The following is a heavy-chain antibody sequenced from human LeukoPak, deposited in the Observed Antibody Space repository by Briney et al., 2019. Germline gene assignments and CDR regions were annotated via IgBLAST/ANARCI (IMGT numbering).Heavy chain of an antibody. CDR1: GFTFSSYA. V-gene: IGHV3-23*01. D-gene: IGHD6-19*01. CDR3: AKLRQWQPQRYFFEY. CDR2: FSGTSST. J-gene: IGHJ4*02. Sequence: GGSLRLSCAASGFTFSSYAMSWVRQAPGKGLEWVSTFSGTSSTSYADAVKGRVTISRDNSKNTLYLQMNSLRAEDTAVYYCAKLRQWQPQRYFFEYWGQGALVTVAS.